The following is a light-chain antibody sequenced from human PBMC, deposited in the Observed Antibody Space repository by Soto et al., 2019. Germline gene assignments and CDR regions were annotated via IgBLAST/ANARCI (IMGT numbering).Light chain of an antibody. CDR1: SGHSSYA. V-gene: IGLV4-69*01. CDR2: LNSDGSH. J-gene: IGLJ3*02. CDR3: QTWGTGFWV. Sequence: QAVVTQSPSASASLGASVKLTCTLSSGHSSYAIAWHQQQPEKGPRYLMRLNSDGSHSKGDGIPDRFSGSSSGAERYLTISSLQSEDEADYYCQTWGTGFWVFGRGTKLTVL.